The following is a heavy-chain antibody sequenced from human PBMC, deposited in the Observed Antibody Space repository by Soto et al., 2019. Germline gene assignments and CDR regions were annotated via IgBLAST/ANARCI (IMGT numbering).Heavy chain of an antibody. J-gene: IGHJ4*02. Sequence: PSETLSLTCTVSGGSISSSSYYWGWIRQPPGKGLEWIGSIYYSGSTYYNPSLKSRVTISVDTSKNQFSLKLSSVTAADTAVYYCARCGSSWYLIYYWGQGTLVTVSS. CDR2: IYYSGST. CDR1: GGSISSSSYY. V-gene: IGHV4-39*01. D-gene: IGHD6-13*01. CDR3: ARCGSSWYLIYY.